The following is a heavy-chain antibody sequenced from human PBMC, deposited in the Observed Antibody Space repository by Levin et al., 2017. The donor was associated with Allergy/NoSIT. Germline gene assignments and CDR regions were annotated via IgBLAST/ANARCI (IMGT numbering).Heavy chain of an antibody. CDR3: ASPPDIGNAFDI. J-gene: IGHJ3*02. CDR2: ISSSSSYI. V-gene: IGHV3-21*01. Sequence: GGSLRLSCAASGFTFSSYSMNWVRQAPGKGLEWVSSISSSSSYIYYADSVKGRFTISRDNAKNSLYLQMNSLRAEDTAVYYCASPPDIGNAFDIWGQGTMVTVSS. CDR1: GFTFSSYS. D-gene: IGHD2-15*01.